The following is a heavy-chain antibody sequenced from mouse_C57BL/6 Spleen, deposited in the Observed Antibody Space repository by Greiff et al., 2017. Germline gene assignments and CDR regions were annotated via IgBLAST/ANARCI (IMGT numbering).Heavy chain of an antibody. CDR3: TTITTGVDY. CDR2: IDPENGDT. V-gene: IGHV14-4*01. D-gene: IGHD1-1*01. J-gene: IGHJ2*01. CDR1: GFNIKDDY. Sequence: EVKLMESGAELVRPGASVKLSCTASGFNIKDDYMHWVKQRPEQGLEWIGWIDPENGDTEYASKVQGTATITADTSSNPAYLQLSSLTSEDTAVYYYTTITTGVDYWGQGTTLTVSS.